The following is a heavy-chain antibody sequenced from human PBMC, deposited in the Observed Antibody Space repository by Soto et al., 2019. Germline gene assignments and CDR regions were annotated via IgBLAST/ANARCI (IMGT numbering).Heavy chain of an antibody. Sequence: SETLSLTCTASGGSVSSGNQYWSWIRQPPGKGLEWIGYIYNSGSTDYNPSLKSRVSISVDTSRNQFSLNLSSVTAADTAMYLCASGSSVSAYIDSWGQGTLVTVSS. CDR1: GGSVSSGNQY. CDR3: ASGSSVSAYIDS. V-gene: IGHV4-61*01. J-gene: IGHJ4*02. CDR2: IYNSGST. D-gene: IGHD6-13*01.